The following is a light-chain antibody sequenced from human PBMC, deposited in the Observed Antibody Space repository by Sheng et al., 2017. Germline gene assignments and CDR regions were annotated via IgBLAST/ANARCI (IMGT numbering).Light chain of an antibody. J-gene: IGKJ1*01. Sequence: ETVMTQSPVTLSVSPGESATLSCRTSQSVSGSLAWYQQKSGQAPRLLIYEASTRATGISLRFSGSGSGTEFILTIDRLQSADFAVYYCQHYDRSTWTFGQGTKVEIK. CDR2: EAS. CDR3: QHYDRSTWT. CDR1: QSVSGS. V-gene: IGKV3-15*01.